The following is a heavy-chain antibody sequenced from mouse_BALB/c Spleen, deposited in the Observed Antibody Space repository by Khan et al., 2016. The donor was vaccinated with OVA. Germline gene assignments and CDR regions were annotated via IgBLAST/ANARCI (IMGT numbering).Heavy chain of an antibody. CDR2: IDPFSAGI. CDR3: TGHGYVDWFNY. J-gene: IGHJ3*01. D-gene: IGHD2-2*01. V-gene: IGHV1-31*01. Sequence: VQLQQSGPELMKPGASVKLSCKASGYSFTSYYIHWVKSHGKSLAWLGYIDPFSAGITYNQKFKGKATLTVDKSSHTAYIQLSNLTSEDSAGYYCTGHGYVDWFNYWGQGTLVIVSA. CDR1: GYSFTSYY.